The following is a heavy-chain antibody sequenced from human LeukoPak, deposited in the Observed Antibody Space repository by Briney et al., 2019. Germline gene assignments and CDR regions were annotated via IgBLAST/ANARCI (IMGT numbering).Heavy chain of an antibody. Sequence: SVKVSCKASGGTFSRYAISWVRQAPGQGLEWMGGIIPIFGTANYAQKFQGRVTITADESTSTAYMEVSSLRSEDTAVYYCARAYSGYDFFDYWGQGILVTVSP. D-gene: IGHD5-12*01. CDR3: ARAYSGYDFFDY. V-gene: IGHV1-69*13. CDR1: GGTFSRYA. CDR2: IIPIFGTA. J-gene: IGHJ4*02.